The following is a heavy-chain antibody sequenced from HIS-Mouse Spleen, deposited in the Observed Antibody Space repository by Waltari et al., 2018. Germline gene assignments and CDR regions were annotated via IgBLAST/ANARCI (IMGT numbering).Heavy chain of an antibody. J-gene: IGHJ4*02. CDR2: ISYDGSNK. Sequence: SLRLSCAASGFTFSSYGMHWVRQAPGKGLEWVAVISYDGSNKYYADSVKGRFTISRDNSKNTLYLQMNSLRAEDTAVYYCAKDKHHAFDYWGQGTLVTVSS. CDR1: GFTFSSYG. V-gene: IGHV3-30*18. CDR3: AKDKHHAFDY.